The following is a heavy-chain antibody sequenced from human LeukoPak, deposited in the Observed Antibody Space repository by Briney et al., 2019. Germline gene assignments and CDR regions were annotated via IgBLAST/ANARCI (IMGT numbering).Heavy chain of an antibody. D-gene: IGHD3-10*01. J-gene: IGHJ5*02. Sequence: GASVKVSCKASGYTFSSYGISWVRQAPGQGLEWMGRIIPILGIANYAQKFQGRVTITADKSTSTAYMELSSLRSEDTAVYYCARDRSEGYYGSGSYFNWFDPWGQGTLVTVSS. CDR1: GYTFSSYG. CDR2: IIPILGIA. CDR3: ARDRSEGYYGSGSYFNWFDP. V-gene: IGHV1-69*04.